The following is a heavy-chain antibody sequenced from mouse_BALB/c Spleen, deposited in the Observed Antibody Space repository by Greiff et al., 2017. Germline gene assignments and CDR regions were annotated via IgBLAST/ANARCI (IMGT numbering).Heavy chain of an antibody. Sequence: EVQLVESGGGLVKPGGSLKLSCAASGFTFSSYAMSWVRQTPEKRLEWVASISSGCSTYYPDSVKGRFTISRDNARNILYLQMSSLRSEETAMYYCARGGDGYYVLYYFDYWGQGTTLTVSS. V-gene: IGHV5-6-5*01. CDR1: GFTFSSYA. D-gene: IGHD2-3*01. J-gene: IGHJ2*01. CDR3: ARGGDGYYVLYYFDY. CDR2: ISSGCST.